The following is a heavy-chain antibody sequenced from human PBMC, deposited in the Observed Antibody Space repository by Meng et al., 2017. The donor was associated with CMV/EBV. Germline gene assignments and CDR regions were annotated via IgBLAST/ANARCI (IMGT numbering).Heavy chain of an antibody. CDR3: ARVLGYCSSTSCENWFDP. CDR2: ISAYNGNT. D-gene: IGHD2-2*01. CDR1: GYTFTSYG. J-gene: IGHJ5*02. Sequence: ASVMVSCEASGYTFTSYGISWVRQAPGQGLEWMGWISAYNGNTNYAQKLQGRVTMTTDTSTSTAYMELRSLRSDDTAVYYCARVLGYCSSTSCENWFDPWGQGTLVTVSS. V-gene: IGHV1-18*01.